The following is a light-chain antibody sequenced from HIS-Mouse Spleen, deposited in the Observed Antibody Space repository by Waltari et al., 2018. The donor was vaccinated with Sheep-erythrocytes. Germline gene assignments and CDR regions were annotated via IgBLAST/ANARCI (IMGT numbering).Light chain of an antibody. V-gene: IGLV1-47*02. CDR2: SNN. J-gene: IGLJ3*02. CDR3: AAWDDSLSGNWV. Sequence: QSVLTQPPSASGTPGQRVTIPCSGSSSNTGSNYVYWYQQLPRTAPKLLIYSNNQRPSGVPDRFSGSKSGTSASLAISGLRSEDEADYYCAAWDDSLSGNWVFGGGTKLTVL. CDR1: SSNTGSNY.